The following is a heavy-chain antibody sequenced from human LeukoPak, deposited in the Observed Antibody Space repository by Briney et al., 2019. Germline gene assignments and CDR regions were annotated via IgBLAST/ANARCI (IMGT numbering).Heavy chain of an antibody. J-gene: IGHJ4*02. CDR1: GFTFSSYE. CDR2: ISSSGSTI. Sequence: GGSLRLSCAASGFTFSSYEMNWVRQAPGKGLEGVSYISSSGSTIYYADSVKGRFTISRDNAKNSLYLQMNSLRAEDTAVYYCARGDVGGLDYWGQGTLVTVSS. V-gene: IGHV3-48*03. CDR3: ARGDVGGLDY.